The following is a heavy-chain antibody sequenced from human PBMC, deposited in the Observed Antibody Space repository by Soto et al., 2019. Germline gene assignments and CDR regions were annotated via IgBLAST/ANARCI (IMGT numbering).Heavy chain of an antibody. CDR2: ISSSSSYI. CDR3: GREGHYYGMDV. J-gene: IGHJ6*02. CDR1: GFPFSSYS. Sequence: EVQLVESGGGLVKPGGSLRLCCAASGFPFSSYSMNWVRQAPGKGLEWVSSISSSSSYIYYAVSLKGRFTISRDNAKNSLYLQMNSLRAEDTAVYYCGREGHYYGMDVWGQGTTVTVSS. V-gene: IGHV3-21*01.